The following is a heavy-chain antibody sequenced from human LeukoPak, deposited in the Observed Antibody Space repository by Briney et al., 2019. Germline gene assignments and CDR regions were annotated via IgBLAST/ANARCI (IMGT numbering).Heavy chain of an antibody. Sequence: SETLSLTCGVSGGSISSTNWWSWVRQPPGQGLEWIGEVSLTGETNYNPSLKSRVTISVDTSKNQFSLKLSSVTAADTAVYYCARTKRYSSAPDYWGQGTLVTVSS. CDR2: VSLTGET. CDR1: GGSISSTNW. CDR3: ARTKRYSSAPDY. D-gene: IGHD6-25*01. J-gene: IGHJ4*02. V-gene: IGHV4-4*02.